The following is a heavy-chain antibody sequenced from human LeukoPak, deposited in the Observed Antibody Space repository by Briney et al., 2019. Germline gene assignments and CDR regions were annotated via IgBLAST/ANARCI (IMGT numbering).Heavy chain of an antibody. J-gene: IGHJ4*02. CDR1: GFTFSDYY. D-gene: IGHD5-12*01. CDR2: ISSSSSYT. V-gene: IGHV3-11*06. CDR3: AREYSGYFFDY. Sequence: PGGSLRLSCAASGFTFSDYYMSWIRQAPGKGLEWVSYISSSSSYTNYADSVKGRFTISRDNAKNSLYLQMNSLRAEDTAVYYCAREYSGYFFDYWGQGTLVTVSS.